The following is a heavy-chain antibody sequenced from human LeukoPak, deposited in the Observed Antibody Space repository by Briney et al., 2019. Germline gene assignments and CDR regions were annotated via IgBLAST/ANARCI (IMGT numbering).Heavy chain of an antibody. CDR2: IIPIFGTA. CDR1: GGTFISYA. Sequence: GASVKVSCKASGGTFISYAISWVRQAPGQGLEWMGGIIPIFGTANYAQKFQGRVTITADESTSTAYMELSSLRSEDTAVYYCARVRGYGDGYKSTNWFDPWGQGTLVTVSS. J-gene: IGHJ5*02. CDR3: ARVRGYGDGYKSTNWFDP. D-gene: IGHD5-24*01. V-gene: IGHV1-69*13.